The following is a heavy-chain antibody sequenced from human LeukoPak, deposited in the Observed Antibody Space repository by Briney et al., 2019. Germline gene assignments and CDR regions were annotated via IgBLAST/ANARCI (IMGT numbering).Heavy chain of an antibody. Sequence: GGSLRLSCAVSGFTFSSYSMNWVRQAPGKWLEWVSSISSSSSYIYYADSVKGRFTISRDNAKNSLYLQMNSLRAEDTAVYYCARVGGAYYGSGSYYSGYWGQGTLVTVSS. CDR2: ISSSSSYI. V-gene: IGHV3-21*01. CDR1: GFTFSSYS. CDR3: ARVGGAYYGSGSYYSGY. J-gene: IGHJ4*02. D-gene: IGHD3-10*01.